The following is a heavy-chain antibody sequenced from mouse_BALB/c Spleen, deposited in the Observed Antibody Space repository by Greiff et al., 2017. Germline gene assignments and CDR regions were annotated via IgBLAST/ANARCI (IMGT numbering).Heavy chain of an antibody. V-gene: IGHV5-4*02. D-gene: IGHD3-1*01. CDR1: GFTFSDYY. Sequence: EVQLVESGGGLVKPGGSLKLSCAASGFTFSDYYMYWVRQTPEKRLEWVATISDGGSYTYYPDSVKGRFTISRDNAKNNLYLQMSSLKSEDTAMYYCARDEGLSSFTYWGQGTLVTVSA. CDR2: ISDGGSYT. CDR3: ARDEGLSSFTY. J-gene: IGHJ3*01.